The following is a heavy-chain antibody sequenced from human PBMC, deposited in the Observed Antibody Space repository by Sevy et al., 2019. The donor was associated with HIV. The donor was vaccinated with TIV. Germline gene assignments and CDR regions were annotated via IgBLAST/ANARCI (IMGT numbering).Heavy chain of an antibody. CDR2: INPNSGGT. CDR1: GYTFTGYY. D-gene: IGHD3-9*01. J-gene: IGHJ3*02. V-gene: IGHV1-2*06. Sequence: ASVKVSCKASGYTFTGYYMHWVRQAPGQGLEWMGRINPNSGGTNYAQKFQGRVTMTRDTSISTAYMELSRLRSDDTAVYYCARASDYDILTGYDAFDIWGQRTMVTVSS. CDR3: ARASDYDILTGYDAFDI.